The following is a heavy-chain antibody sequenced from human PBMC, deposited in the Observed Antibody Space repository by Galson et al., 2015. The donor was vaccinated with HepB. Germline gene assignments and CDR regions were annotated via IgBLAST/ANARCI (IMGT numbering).Heavy chain of an antibody. CDR1: GFTFSTYA. J-gene: IGHJ6*03. V-gene: IGHV3-30-3*01. Sequence: SLRLSCAASGFTFSTYAMHWVRQPPGKGLEWVALISYDGSTRYYPDSVKGRFTISRDSSKDMLYLQINSLRAEDTALYYCANVVVTGDSHSHSSFYMDVWGRGTTVTVSS. CDR3: ANVVVTGDSHSHSSFYMDV. CDR2: ISYDGSTR. D-gene: IGHD2-21*01.